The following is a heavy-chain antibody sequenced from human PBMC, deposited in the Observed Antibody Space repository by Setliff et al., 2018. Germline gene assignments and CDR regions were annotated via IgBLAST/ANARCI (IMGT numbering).Heavy chain of an antibody. V-gene: IGHV3-48*01. D-gene: IGHD3-3*01. CDR1: GFTFSSYS. CDR2: ISSSSSNI. CDR3: ATLTILGVVLGRDYYYGMDV. J-gene: IGHJ6*02. Sequence: PGGSLRLSCAASGFTFSSYSMNWVRQAPGKGLEWVSYISSSSSNIYYGDSGKGRFTIARDNAKNSLYLQMNSLRAEDTAVYYCATLTILGVVLGRDYYYGMDVWGQGTTVTVSS.